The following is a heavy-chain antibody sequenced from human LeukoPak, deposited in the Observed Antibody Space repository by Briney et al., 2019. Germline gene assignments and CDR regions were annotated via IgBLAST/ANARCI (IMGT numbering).Heavy chain of an antibody. CDR1: GGSISSYH. CDR2: IYYSGST. J-gene: IGHJ4*02. V-gene: IGHV4-59*12. D-gene: IGHD2-21*02. CDR3: ARVRGGDWIDY. Sequence: SETLSLTCTVSGGSISSYHWSWIRQPPGKGLEWIGYIYYSGSTYYNPSLRSRVTISVDTSKNQFSLKLSSVTAADTAVYYCARVRGGDWIDYWGQGTLVTVSS.